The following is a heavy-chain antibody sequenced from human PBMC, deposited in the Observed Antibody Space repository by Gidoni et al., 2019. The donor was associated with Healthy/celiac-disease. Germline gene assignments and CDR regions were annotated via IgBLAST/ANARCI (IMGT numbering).Heavy chain of an antibody. D-gene: IGHD3-3*01. CDR2: IWYDGSNK. V-gene: IGHV3-33*08. J-gene: IGHJ6*02. Sequence: QVQLVESGGGVVQPGRSLRLSCAASGFTFSSYGMHWVRQAPGKGLEWVAVIWYDGSNKYYADSVKGRFTISRDNSKNTLYLQMNSLRAEDTAVYYCAREGYDFWSGYYDTRYYYYYYGMDVWGQGTTVTVSS. CDR1: GFTFSSYG. CDR3: AREGYDFWSGYYDTRYYYYYYGMDV.